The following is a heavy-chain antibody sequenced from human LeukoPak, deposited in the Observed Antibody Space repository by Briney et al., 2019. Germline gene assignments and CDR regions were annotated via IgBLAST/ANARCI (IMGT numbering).Heavy chain of an antibody. CDR2: MNPDSGNT. D-gene: IGHD2-2*01. CDR1: GYTFTSYD. CDR3: ARGPYCRSMSCPYWFDP. Sequence: ASVKVSCKASGYTFTSYDINWVRQATGQGLEWMGWMNPDSGNTGYAQKFQGRVTMTRNTSISTAYMELSSLRSEDTAVYYCARGPYCRSMSCPYWFDPWGQEPWSPSPQ. J-gene: IGHJ5*02. V-gene: IGHV1-8*01.